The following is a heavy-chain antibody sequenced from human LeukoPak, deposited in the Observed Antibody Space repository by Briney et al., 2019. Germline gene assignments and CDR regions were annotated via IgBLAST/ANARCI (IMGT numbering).Heavy chain of an antibody. CDR3: AREIRYFDWSEEYYFDY. CDR2: IYHSGRT. Sequence: PSETLSLTCTVSGYSISSGYYWGWIRQPPGKGLEWIGSIYHSGRTFYNPSLKSRVTISVDTSKNQFSLKLSSVTAADTAVYYCAREIRYFDWSEEYYFDYWGQGTLVTVSS. J-gene: IGHJ4*02. CDR1: GYSISSGYY. V-gene: IGHV4-38-2*02. D-gene: IGHD3-9*01.